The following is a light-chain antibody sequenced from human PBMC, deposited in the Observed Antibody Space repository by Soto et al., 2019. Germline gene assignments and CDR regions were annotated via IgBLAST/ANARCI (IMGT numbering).Light chain of an antibody. J-gene: IGKJ4*01. V-gene: IGKV3-20*01. CDR2: GAS. CDR3: QHYGSSPT. Sequence: IVVPKSPATVTMSPGERATLTCRASQSVSSNLAWYQQKPGQAPRLLVYGASSRATGIPDRFSGSGSGTDFTLSIISLEPADSAVYYCQHYGSSPTFDGGTKVDIK. CDR1: QSVSSN.